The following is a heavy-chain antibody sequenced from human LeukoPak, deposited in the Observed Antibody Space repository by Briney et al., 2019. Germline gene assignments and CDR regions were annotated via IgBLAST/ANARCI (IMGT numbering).Heavy chain of an antibody. CDR1: GVSISSSGSY. V-gene: IGHV4-39*07. CDR2: ISYAGSP. Sequence: SETLSLTCTVSGVSISSSGSYWAWIRQPPGKGLDWIGTISYAGSPNYNPSLNSRVTMSSDTSSNQFSLRLSSVTDVDTAMYYCARVMAVLRYGADYWGQGSLVTVSS. CDR3: ARVMAVLRYGADY. D-gene: IGHD3-9*01. J-gene: IGHJ4*02.